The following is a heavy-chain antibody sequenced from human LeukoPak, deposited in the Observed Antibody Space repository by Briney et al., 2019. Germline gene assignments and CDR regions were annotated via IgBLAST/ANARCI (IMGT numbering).Heavy chain of an antibody. Sequence: GRSLELSCAASGFTFSTYGMHWVRQAPGKGLEWVALIWYDGSNQYYADSVKGRFTISRDNSQNTLYLQMNSLRAEDTAVYYCAKAGYCSSTSCSPNYFYYYMDVWGKGTTVTVSS. J-gene: IGHJ6*03. CDR3: AKAGYCSSTSCSPNYFYYYMDV. CDR1: GFTFSTYG. V-gene: IGHV3-33*06. D-gene: IGHD2-2*01. CDR2: IWYDGSNQ.